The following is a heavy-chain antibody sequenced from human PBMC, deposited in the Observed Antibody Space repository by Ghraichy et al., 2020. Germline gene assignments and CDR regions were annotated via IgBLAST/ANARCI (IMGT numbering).Heavy chain of an antibody. CDR2: INPNSGGT. D-gene: IGHD6-19*01. CDR3: ARAYSSGWYAGDLFDY. CDR1: GYTFTGYY. J-gene: IGHJ4*02. Sequence: ASVKVSCKASGYTFTGYYMHWVRQAPGQGLEWMGWINPNSGGTNYAQKFQGRVTMTRDTSISTAYMELSRLRSDDTAVYYCARAYSSGWYAGDLFDYWGQGTLVTVSS. V-gene: IGHV1-2*02.